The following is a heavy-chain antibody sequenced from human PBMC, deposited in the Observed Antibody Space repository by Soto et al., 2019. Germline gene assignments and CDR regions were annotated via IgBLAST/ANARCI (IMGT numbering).Heavy chain of an antibody. J-gene: IGHJ4*02. CDR3: ASVYYYDSSGYYYPYFDS. CDR2: IIPIFGTA. CDR1: GGTFSSYA. Sequence: SVKVSCKASGGTFSSYAISWVRQAPGQGLEWMGGIIPIFGTANYAQKFQGRVTITADKSTSTADMELSSLSSEDTAVYYCASVYYYDSSGYYYPYFDSWGQGTLVTVSS. D-gene: IGHD3-22*01. V-gene: IGHV1-69*06.